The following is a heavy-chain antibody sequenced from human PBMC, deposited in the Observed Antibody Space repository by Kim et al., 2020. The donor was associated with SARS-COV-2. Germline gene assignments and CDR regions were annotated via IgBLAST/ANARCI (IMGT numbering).Heavy chain of an antibody. V-gene: IGHV1-18*01. CDR1: GYTFTSYG. CDR2: ISAYNGNT. D-gene: IGHD3-3*01. Sequence: ASVKVSCKASGYTFTSYGISWVRQAPGQGLEWMGWISAYNGNTNYAQKLQGRVTMTTDTSTSTAYMELRSLRSDDTAVYYCAREGGYTYYDFWSGYSYAFDIWGQGTMVTVSS. CDR3: AREGGYTYYDFWSGYSYAFDI. J-gene: IGHJ3*02.